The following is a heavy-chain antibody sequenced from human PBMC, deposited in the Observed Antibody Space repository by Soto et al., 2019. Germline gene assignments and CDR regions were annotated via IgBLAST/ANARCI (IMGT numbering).Heavy chain of an antibody. V-gene: IGHV3-21*01. CDR3: ARSSTSGDV. Sequence: PGGSLRLSCAGSGFTFSSYIMNWVRQAPGKGLEWVSSITTSSGSKYYADSVRGRFTISRDNAKNSLYLEMNSLRADDTAVYYRARSSTSGDVWGQGTTVTVSS. CDR1: GFTFSSYI. D-gene: IGHD2-2*01. J-gene: IGHJ6*02. CDR2: ITTSSGSK.